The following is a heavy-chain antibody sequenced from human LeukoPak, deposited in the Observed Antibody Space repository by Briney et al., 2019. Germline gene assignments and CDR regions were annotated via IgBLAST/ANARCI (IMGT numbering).Heavy chain of an antibody. CDR2: ISSTGSSM. CDR3: ARDAYYFQD. V-gene: IGHV3-11*04. J-gene: IGHJ1*01. Sequence: GGSLRLSCAASGFTFSVYYMTWIRQAPGKGLERVSYISSTGSSMYYADSVKGRFTISRDNAKNSLYLQMNSLRAEDTAVYYCARDAYYFQDWGQGTLVTVSS. CDR1: GFTFSVYY.